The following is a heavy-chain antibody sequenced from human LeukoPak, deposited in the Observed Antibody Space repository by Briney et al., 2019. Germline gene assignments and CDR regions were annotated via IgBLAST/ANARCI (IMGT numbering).Heavy chain of an antibody. Sequence: GGSLRPSCAASGFTFSSYAMSWVRQAPGKGLEWVSAISGSGGSTYYADSVKGRFTISRDNSKNTLYLQMNSLRAEDTAVYYCAKELGYCSGGSCYPFDYWGQGTLVTVSS. CDR2: ISGSGGST. D-gene: IGHD2-15*01. CDR1: GFTFSSYA. V-gene: IGHV3-23*01. CDR3: AKELGYCSGGSCYPFDY. J-gene: IGHJ4*02.